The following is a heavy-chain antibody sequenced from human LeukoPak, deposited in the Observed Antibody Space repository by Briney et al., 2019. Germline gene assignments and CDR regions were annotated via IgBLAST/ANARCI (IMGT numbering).Heavy chain of an antibody. CDR3: ARQAGYYMDV. Sequence: SETLSLTCTVSGGSISSSSYYWSWIRQPPGKGLEWIGEINHSGSTNYNPSLKSRVTISVDTSKNQFSLKLSSLTAADTAVYYCARQAGYYMDVWGKGTTVTISS. V-gene: IGHV4-39*01. CDR1: GGSISSSSYY. CDR2: INHSGST. J-gene: IGHJ6*03.